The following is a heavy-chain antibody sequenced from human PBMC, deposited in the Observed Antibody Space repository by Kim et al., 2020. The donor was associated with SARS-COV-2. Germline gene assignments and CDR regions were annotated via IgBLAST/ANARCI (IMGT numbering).Heavy chain of an antibody. CDR3: ARKWGGELALDI. V-gene: IGHV3-21*01. D-gene: IGHD3-10*01. J-gene: IGHJ3*02. Sequence: YANSVKGMFTISRDNAKNSRYLQMNSLRAEDTAVYYCARKWGGELALDIWGQGTMVTVSS.